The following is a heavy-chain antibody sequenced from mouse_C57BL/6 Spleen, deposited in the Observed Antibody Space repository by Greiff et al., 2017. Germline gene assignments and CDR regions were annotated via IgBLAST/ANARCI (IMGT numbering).Heavy chain of an antibody. CDR3: ARGYYGSSWDY. CDR2: IDPSDSET. Sequence: QVQLQQPGAELVRPGSSVKLSCKASGYTFTSYWMHWVKQRPIQGLEWIGNIDPSDSETHYNQKFKDKATLTVDKSSSTAYMQLSSLTSEDSAVYYCARGYYGSSWDYWGQGTTLTVSS. CDR1: GYTFTSYW. V-gene: IGHV1-52*01. J-gene: IGHJ2*01. D-gene: IGHD1-1*01.